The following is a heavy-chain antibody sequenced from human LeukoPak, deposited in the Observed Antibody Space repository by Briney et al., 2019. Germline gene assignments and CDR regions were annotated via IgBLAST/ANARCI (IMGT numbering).Heavy chain of an antibody. Sequence: SETLSLTCSVSGDSISSSSHSWGWIRQPPGKGLEWIGTIYYSGNTYYNPSLKSRVTISVDTSKNQFSLKLSSVTAADTAVYYCARSYSSGWYGAPGFDYWGQGTLVTVSS. V-gene: IGHV4-39*07. CDR3: ARSYSSGWYGAPGFDY. CDR1: GDSISSSSHS. D-gene: IGHD6-19*01. CDR2: IYYSGNT. J-gene: IGHJ4*02.